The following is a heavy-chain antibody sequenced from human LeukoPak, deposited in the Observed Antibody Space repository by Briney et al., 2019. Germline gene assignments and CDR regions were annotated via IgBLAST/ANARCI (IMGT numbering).Heavy chain of an antibody. CDR2: ISYDGSNK. D-gene: IGHD3-3*01. V-gene: IGHV3-30*18. Sequence: GTSLRLSCAASGFTFSSYGMHWVRQAPGKGLEWVAVISYDGSNKYYADSVKGRFTISRDNSKNTLYLQMNSLRAEDTAVYHCAKGPGRFLEWLSEYYYYYYGMDVWGQGTTVTVSS. J-gene: IGHJ6*02. CDR3: AKGPGRFLEWLSEYYYYYYGMDV. CDR1: GFTFSSYG.